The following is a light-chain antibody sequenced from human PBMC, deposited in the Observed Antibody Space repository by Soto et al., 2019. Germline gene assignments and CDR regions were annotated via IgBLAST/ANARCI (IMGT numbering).Light chain of an antibody. CDR2: EDD. V-gene: IGLV6-57*02. CDR3: QSTDGNSMV. Sequence: NFMLTQPHSVSESPGKTVTISCTGTSGSIASGYVQWYQQRPGSAPTTLIYEDDQRPAGVPDRFSGSIDTSSNSASLIISGLRTEVEADYCCQSTDGNSMVFGGGTKLTVL. J-gene: IGLJ2*01. CDR1: SGSIASGY.